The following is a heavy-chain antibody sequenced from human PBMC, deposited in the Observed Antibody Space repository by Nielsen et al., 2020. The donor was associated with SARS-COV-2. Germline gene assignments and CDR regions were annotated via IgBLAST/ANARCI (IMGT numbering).Heavy chain of an antibody. D-gene: IGHD3-22*01. Sequence: SLKISCAASGFTFDDYAMHWVRPAPGKGLEWVSGISWNSGSIGYADSVKGRFTISRDNAKNSLYLQMNSLRAEDTALYYCAKDKFQAPYDSSGYLNYWGQGTLVTVSS. V-gene: IGHV3-9*01. J-gene: IGHJ4*02. CDR1: GFTFDDYA. CDR3: AKDKFQAPYDSSGYLNY. CDR2: ISWNSGSI.